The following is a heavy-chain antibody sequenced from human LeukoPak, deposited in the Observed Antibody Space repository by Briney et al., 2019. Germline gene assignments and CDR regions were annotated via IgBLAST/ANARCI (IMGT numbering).Heavy chain of an antibody. CDR2: ISSSSSYI. Sequence: PGGSLRLSCAASGFTFSSYSMNWVRQAPGKGLEWVSSISSSSSYIYYADSVKGRFTISRDNAKNSLYLQMNSLRAEDTAVYYCARDSGDSGSLEYWGQGTLVTVSS. CDR1: GFTFSSYS. V-gene: IGHV3-21*01. D-gene: IGHD1-26*01. CDR3: ARDSGDSGSLEY. J-gene: IGHJ4*02.